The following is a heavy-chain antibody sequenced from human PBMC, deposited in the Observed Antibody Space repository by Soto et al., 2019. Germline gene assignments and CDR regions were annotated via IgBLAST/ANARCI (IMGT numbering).Heavy chain of an antibody. Sequence: EVQLVESGGGLVQPGGSLRLSCAASGFTVSNKYMTWVRQAPGKGLEWVSTLYARGTTYYAHSVNGRFTISRDNSDNKLYLHLNNLRAEDTAMYYCARESDKTGYILRYWGQGTLVTVSS. CDR1: GFTVSNKY. V-gene: IGHV3-53*01. J-gene: IGHJ4*02. CDR3: ARESDKTGYILRY. D-gene: IGHD3-9*01. CDR2: LYARGTT.